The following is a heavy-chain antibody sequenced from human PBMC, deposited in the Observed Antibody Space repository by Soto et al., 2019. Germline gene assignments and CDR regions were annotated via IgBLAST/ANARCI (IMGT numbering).Heavy chain of an antibody. V-gene: IGHV4-59*01. D-gene: IGHD2-15*01. Sequence: PSETLSLTCTVSGGSISSYYWIWIRQPPGKGLEWIGYIYYSGSTNYNPSLKSRVTISVDTSKNQFSLKLSSVTAADTAVYYCARGDVVPFDYWGQGTLVTVSS. CDR3: ARGDVVPFDY. CDR2: IYYSGST. J-gene: IGHJ4*02. CDR1: GGSISSYY.